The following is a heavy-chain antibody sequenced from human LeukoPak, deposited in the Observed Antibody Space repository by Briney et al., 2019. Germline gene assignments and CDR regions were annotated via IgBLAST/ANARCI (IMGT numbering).Heavy chain of an antibody. CDR2: ISAYNGNT. J-gene: IGHJ4*02. D-gene: IGHD3-22*01. Sequence: ASVKVSCKASGYTFTSYGISWVRQAPGQGLEWMGWISAYNGNTNYAQKLQGRVTMTTDTSTSTAYMELRSLRSDDTAVYYCARDRGGYYYDSSGLGPYFDYWGQGTLVTVSS. CDR3: ARDRGGYYYDSSGLGPYFDY. CDR1: GYTFTSYG. V-gene: IGHV1-18*01.